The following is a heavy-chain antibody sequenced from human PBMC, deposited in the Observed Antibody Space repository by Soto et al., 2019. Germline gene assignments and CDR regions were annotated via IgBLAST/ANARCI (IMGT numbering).Heavy chain of an antibody. CDR1: GFTFSSYA. J-gene: IGHJ4*02. V-gene: IGHV3-23*01. CDR2: ISGSGGST. Sequence: PGGSLILSCAASGFTFSSYAMSWVRQAPGKGLEWVSAISGSGGSTYYADSVKGRFTISRDNSKDTLYLQMNSLRAEDTAVYYCARLGPIPAATPPPVDYWGQGTLVTVSS. D-gene: IGHD2-2*01. CDR3: ARLGPIPAATPPPVDY.